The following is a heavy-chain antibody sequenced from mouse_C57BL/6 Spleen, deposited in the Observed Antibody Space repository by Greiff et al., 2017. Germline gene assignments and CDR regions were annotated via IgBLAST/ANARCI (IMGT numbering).Heavy chain of an antibody. Sequence: VQLVESGPGLVAPSQSLSITCTVSGFSLTSYGVHWVRQPPGKGLEWLVVIWSDGSTTYNSALKSRLSISKDNSKSQVFLKMNSPQSDDTAVYYCARQGYGSHYYAMDYWGQGPSVTVSS. D-gene: IGHD1-1*01. CDR2: IWSDGST. J-gene: IGHJ4*01. CDR1: GFSLTSYG. CDR3: ARQGYGSHYYAMDY. V-gene: IGHV2-6-1*01.